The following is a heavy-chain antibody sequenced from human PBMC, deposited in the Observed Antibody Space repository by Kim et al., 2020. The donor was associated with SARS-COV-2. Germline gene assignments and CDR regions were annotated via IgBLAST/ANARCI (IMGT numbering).Heavy chain of an antibody. CDR1: GFTFSSYA. CDR2: ISGSGGST. Sequence: GGSLRLSCAASGFTFSSYAMSWVRQAPGKGLEWVSAISGSGGSTYYADSVKGRFTISRDNSKNTLYLQMNSLRAEDTAVYYCAKAPPVKDSSGWYAERYYYYYYGMDVWGQGTTVSVSS. V-gene: IGHV3-23*01. D-gene: IGHD6-19*01. CDR3: AKAPPVKDSSGWYAERYYYYYYGMDV. J-gene: IGHJ6*02.